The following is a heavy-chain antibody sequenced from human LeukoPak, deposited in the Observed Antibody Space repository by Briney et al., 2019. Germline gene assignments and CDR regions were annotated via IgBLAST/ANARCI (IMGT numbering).Heavy chain of an antibody. Sequence: PSETLSLTCTVSGGSISSYYWSWIRQPPGKGLEWIGYIYYSGSTNYNPSLKSRVTISVDTSKNQFSLKLSSVTAADTAVYYCARDVYYYDSSGYYHYFDYWGQETLVTVSS. J-gene: IGHJ4*02. CDR2: IYYSGST. CDR3: ARDVYYYDSSGYYHYFDY. V-gene: IGHV4-59*01. CDR1: GGSISSYY. D-gene: IGHD3-22*01.